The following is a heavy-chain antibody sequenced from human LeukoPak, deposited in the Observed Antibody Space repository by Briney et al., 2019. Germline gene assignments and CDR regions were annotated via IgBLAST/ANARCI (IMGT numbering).Heavy chain of an antibody. J-gene: IGHJ5*02. V-gene: IGHV3-9*03. D-gene: IGHD1-1*01. CDR2: ISWNSGNI. CDR1: GFTFDDYS. Sequence: PGGSLRLSCAASGFTFDDYSMRWVRQPPGKGLEWVSGISWNSGNIGYADSEKGRFTISRDNAKNSLYLQMNSLRAEDMAFCYCAKGTTGTTGGWFDPWGQGTLVTVSS. CDR3: AKGTTGTTGGWFDP.